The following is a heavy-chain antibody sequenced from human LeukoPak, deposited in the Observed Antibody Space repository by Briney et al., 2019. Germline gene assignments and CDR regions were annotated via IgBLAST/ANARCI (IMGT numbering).Heavy chain of an antibody. CDR1: GGSISSSSYS. D-gene: IGHD3-10*01. Sequence: SETLSLTCTVSGGSISSSSYSWGWVRQPPGKGLEWIGSIFYSGTTYYNPSLKSRVTISVDTSKNQFSLKLSSVTAADTAVYYCARHPAGELPPYYFDYWGQGTLVTVSS. V-gene: IGHV4-39*01. J-gene: IGHJ4*02. CDR3: ARHPAGELPPYYFDY. CDR2: IFYSGTT.